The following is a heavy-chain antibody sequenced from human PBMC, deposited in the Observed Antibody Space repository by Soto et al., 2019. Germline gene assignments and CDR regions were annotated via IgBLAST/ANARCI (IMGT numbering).Heavy chain of an antibody. CDR2: VKTKAEGGTI. J-gene: IGHJ4*02. CDR3: VAGTD. Sequence: EVQLVESGGGLVKPGGYLGLSCAASGFTFSNAWLTCVRQAPGKGLEWVGRVKTKAEGGTIDYAAPVKGRFTISRDDSKNTLYLQMNSLRAEDTAVYYCVAGTDWGQGTLFTVSS. CDR1: GFTFSNAW. V-gene: IGHV3-15*01.